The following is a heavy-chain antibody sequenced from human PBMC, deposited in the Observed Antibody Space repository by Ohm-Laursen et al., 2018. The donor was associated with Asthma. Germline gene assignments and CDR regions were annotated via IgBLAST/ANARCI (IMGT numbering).Heavy chain of an antibody. CDR1: GFTFSDYY. Sequence: SLRLSCTASGFTFSDYYMSWIRQAPGKGLEWVSYISSSGSTIYYADSVKGRFTISRDNAKNALYLQMNSLRAEETAVYYCARGRRGGNSNWFDPWGQGTLVTVSS. V-gene: IGHV3-11*04. CDR2: ISSSGSTI. J-gene: IGHJ5*02. D-gene: IGHD4-23*01. CDR3: ARGRRGGNSNWFDP.